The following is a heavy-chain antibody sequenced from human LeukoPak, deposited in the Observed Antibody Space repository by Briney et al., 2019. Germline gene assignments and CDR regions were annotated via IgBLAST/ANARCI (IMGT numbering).Heavy chain of an antibody. V-gene: IGHV3-23*01. D-gene: IGHD2-21*01. J-gene: IGHJ6*03. CDR2: IVGDSSKT. Sequence: GGSLRLSCAISGLTFHDYAMTWVRQAPGKGLEWVSTIVGDSSKTYYADSVKGRFTISRDNSNYMLFLHMNNLRAEDPAIYYCAKQPYNYYYLDVWGKGTTVTVSS. CDR1: GLTFHDYA. CDR3: AKQPYNYYYLDV.